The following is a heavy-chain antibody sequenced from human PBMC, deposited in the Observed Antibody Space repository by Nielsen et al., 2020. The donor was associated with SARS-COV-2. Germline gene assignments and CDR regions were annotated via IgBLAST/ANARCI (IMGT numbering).Heavy chain of an antibody. V-gene: IGHV3-30*04. CDR3: ARDAYGDLIYGMDV. CDR1: GFSFMTYN. J-gene: IGHJ6*02. Sequence: GGSLRLSCTASGFSFMTYNMHWVRQAPGKRLEWVAAILHYGGNVYHADSVKGRFTISRDNSRNTLYLQMNTLRPEDTAVYSCARDAYGDLIYGMDVWGRGTTVTVSS. D-gene: IGHD4-17*01. CDR2: ILHYGGNV.